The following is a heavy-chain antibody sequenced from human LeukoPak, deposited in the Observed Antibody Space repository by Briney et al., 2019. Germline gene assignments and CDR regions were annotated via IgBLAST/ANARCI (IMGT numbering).Heavy chain of an antibody. CDR1: GFTVSSNY. D-gene: IGHD2-2*01. J-gene: IGHJ6*02. V-gene: IGHV3-66*01. CDR2: IYSGGST. Sequence: GGSLRLSCAASGFTVSSNYMSWVRQAPGKGLEWVSVIYSGGSTYYADSVKGRFTISRDNSKNTLYLQVNSLRAEDTAVYYCARDRTWDIVVVPGSLYYGMDVWGQGTTVAVSS. CDR3: ARDRTWDIVVVPGSLYYGMDV.